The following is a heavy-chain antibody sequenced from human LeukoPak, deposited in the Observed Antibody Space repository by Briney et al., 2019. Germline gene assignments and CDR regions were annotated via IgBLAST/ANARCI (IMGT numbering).Heavy chain of an antibody. J-gene: IGHJ4*02. D-gene: IGHD4-17*01. CDR3: AESPMTRVTTGGFDF. Sequence: PGGSLRLSCAASGFTFNSHAMSWVRQAPGKGLEWVSSISSSGGSTYYVDSVKGRFTISRDNSKNTLYLQMNSLRAEDTAVYYCAESPMTRVTTGGFDFWGQGTLVTVSS. CDR1: GFTFNSHA. CDR2: ISSSGGST. V-gene: IGHV3-23*01.